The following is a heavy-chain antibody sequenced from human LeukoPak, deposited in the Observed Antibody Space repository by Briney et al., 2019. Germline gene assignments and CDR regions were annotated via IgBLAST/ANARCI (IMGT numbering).Heavy chain of an antibody. V-gene: IGHV3-33*01. CDR1: GFTFSSYG. Sequence: GGSLRLSCAASGFTFSSYGMHWVRQAPGKGLEWVAVIWYDGSNKYYTDSVKGRFTISRDNSKNTLYLQMNSLRAEDTAVYYCARDSLDSGSFDYWGQGTLVTVSS. CDR2: IWYDGSNK. D-gene: IGHD1-26*01. CDR3: ARDSLDSGSFDY. J-gene: IGHJ4*02.